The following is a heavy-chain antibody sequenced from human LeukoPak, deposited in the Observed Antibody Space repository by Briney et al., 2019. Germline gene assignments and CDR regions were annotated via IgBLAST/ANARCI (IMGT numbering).Heavy chain of an antibody. D-gene: IGHD1-1*01. V-gene: IGHV1-69*13. J-gene: IGHJ4*02. CDR2: IIPIFDRA. Sequence: SVKVSCKASGGTFSSYAFSWVRQAPGQGLEWMGGIIPIFDRANYAQKFQDRVRITADESTSTAYMELRSLRSEDTAVYYCATGWNGRPLFDYWGQGTLVTVSS. CDR3: ATGWNGRPLFDY. CDR1: GGTFSSYA.